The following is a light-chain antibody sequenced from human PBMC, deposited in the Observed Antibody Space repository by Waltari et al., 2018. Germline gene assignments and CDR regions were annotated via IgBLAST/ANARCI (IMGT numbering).Light chain of an antibody. CDR3: CSYAGLGIYV. Sequence: QSGLTQPASESGSPGQSITVSCTGTSSDVGNSNLVSWYQQYPGKAPKLMVYEVTKRTSGVSDRFSGSKSGNTASLTISGLQSEDEADYYCCSYAGLGIYVFGTGTKVTVL. CDR1: SSDVGNSNL. J-gene: IGLJ1*01. V-gene: IGLV2-23*02. CDR2: EVT.